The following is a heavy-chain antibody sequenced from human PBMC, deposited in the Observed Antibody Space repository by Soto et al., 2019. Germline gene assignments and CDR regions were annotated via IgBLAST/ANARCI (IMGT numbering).Heavy chain of an antibody. J-gene: IGHJ2*01. D-gene: IGHD2-15*01. CDR3: ARRYCGGGSCHGGHWYFDL. Sequence: ASVKVSCKASGYTFTGYYMHWVRQAPGQGLEWMGWINPNSGGTNYAQKFQGWVTMTRDTSISTAYMELRRLRSDDTAVYYCARRYCGGGSCHGGHWYFDLWGRGTLVTVSS. V-gene: IGHV1-2*04. CDR1: GYTFTGYY. CDR2: INPNSGGT.